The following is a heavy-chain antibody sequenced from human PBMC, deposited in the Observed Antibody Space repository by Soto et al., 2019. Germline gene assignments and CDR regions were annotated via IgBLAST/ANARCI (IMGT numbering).Heavy chain of an antibody. Sequence: EVLLMESGGGLVKPGGSLRLSCAASGFTFTNARMTWVRQAPGKGLEWVGRIKSKINNETADYAAPVRGRFTISRDDSKNTVYLQMSSLKTEDTAVYYCATDLRWEDHTDFWGQGTLVTVSP. CDR1: GFTFTNAR. J-gene: IGHJ4*02. D-gene: IGHD1-26*01. CDR3: ATDLRWEDHTDF. V-gene: IGHV3-15*01. CDR2: IKSKINNETA.